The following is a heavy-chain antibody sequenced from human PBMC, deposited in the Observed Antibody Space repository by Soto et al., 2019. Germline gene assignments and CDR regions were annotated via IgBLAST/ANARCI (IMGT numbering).Heavy chain of an antibody. J-gene: IGHJ4*02. V-gene: IGHV3-23*01. Sequence: EVQLLESGGGSVQPGGSLRLSCAASGFTFSNYAMTWVRQAPGKGLEWVSTMSGTAGNTYYADSVKGPFTISRDNSKNTRYLQMNSLRAEDTAVYYCAKKYYFGSGSYVFYFDYWGQGTLVTVSS. CDR1: GFTFSNYA. D-gene: IGHD3-10*01. CDR3: AKKYYFGSGSYVFYFDY. CDR2: MSGTAGNT.